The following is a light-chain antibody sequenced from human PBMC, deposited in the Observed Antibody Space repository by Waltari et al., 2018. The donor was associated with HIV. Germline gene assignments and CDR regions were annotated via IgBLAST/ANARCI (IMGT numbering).Light chain of an antibody. Sequence: QSVLTQPPSVSAAPGQRVTISCSGSTSNIGNTYVCWYQQFPGTAPKLLIYENDKRPSGIPDRFSGSNSGTSATLDITGLQTGDEADYYCSSYRSSRTWVFGGGTKLTVL. V-gene: IGLV1-51*02. CDR3: SSYRSSRTWV. J-gene: IGLJ3*02. CDR1: TSNIGNTY. CDR2: END.